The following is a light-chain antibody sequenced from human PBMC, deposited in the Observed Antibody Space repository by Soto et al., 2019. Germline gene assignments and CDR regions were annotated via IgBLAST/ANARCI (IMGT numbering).Light chain of an antibody. Sequence: DIQMTQSPSSLSASVGDSVTITCRASQYIISHLTWYQQKPGKAPRLLIYAASNLQSGVPARFSGSGSGTDFTLTISSLQPEDFATYYCQQSYRTPLAFGGGTKVAIK. J-gene: IGKJ4*01. V-gene: IGKV1-39*01. CDR1: QYIISH. CDR2: AAS. CDR3: QQSYRTPLA.